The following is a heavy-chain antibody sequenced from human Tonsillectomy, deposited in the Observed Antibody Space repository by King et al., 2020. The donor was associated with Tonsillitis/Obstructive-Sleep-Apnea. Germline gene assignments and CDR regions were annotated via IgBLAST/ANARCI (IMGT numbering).Heavy chain of an antibody. CDR2: VYYSGNT. Sequence: QLQESGPGLLKPSETLSLTCTVSGGSVSSRSSYWGWIRQPPGQGLEWIGSVYYSGNTYYNAPLESRDTISVDTSENQFSLNLRSVTAADTAVYFCARHGYCTGGACYRGGFDIWGQGTMVSVSS. J-gene: IGHJ3*02. D-gene: IGHD2-8*02. V-gene: IGHV4-39*01. CDR1: GGSVSSRSSY. CDR3: ARHGYCTGGACYRGGFDI.